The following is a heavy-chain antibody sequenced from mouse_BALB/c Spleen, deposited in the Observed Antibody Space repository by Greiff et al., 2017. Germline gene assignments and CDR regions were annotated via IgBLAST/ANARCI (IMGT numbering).Heavy chain of an antibody. Sequence: QVQLQQSGAELVKPGASVKLSCKASGYTFTSYYMYWVKQRPGQGLEWIGEINPSNGGTNFNEKFKSKATLTVDKSSSTAYMQLSSLTSEDSAVYYCTRRERGYGGDYWGQGTSVTVSS. CDR1: GYTFTSYY. CDR2: INPSNGGT. D-gene: IGHD3-1*01. J-gene: IGHJ4*01. V-gene: IGHV1S81*02. CDR3: TRRERGYGGDY.